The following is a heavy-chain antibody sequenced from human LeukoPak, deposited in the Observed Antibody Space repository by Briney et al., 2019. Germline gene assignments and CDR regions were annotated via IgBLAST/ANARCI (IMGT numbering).Heavy chain of an antibody. J-gene: IGHJ4*02. Sequence: ASVNVSCKVSGYTLTELSMHWVRQAPGKGLEWMGGFDPEDGGTIYAQKFQGRVTMTEDTSTDTAYMELSSLRSEDTAVYYCAARHPAAGTTRFDYWGQGTLVTVSS. CDR3: AARHPAAGTTRFDY. V-gene: IGHV1-24*01. D-gene: IGHD6-13*01. CDR1: GYTLTELS. CDR2: FDPEDGGT.